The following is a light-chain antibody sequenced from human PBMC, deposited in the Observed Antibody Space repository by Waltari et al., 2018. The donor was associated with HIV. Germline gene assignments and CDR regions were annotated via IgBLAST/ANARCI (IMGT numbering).Light chain of an antibody. Sequence: QSVLTQPPSASGTPGQRVTISCSGSRYNIGSNTVNWYQQLPGTAPKLLIYSNNQRPSGVPDRFSGSKSGTSASLAISGLQSEDEADYYCAAWDDSLNGHWVFGGGTKLTVL. J-gene: IGLJ3*02. CDR3: AAWDDSLNGHWV. CDR2: SNN. V-gene: IGLV1-44*01. CDR1: RYNIGSNT.